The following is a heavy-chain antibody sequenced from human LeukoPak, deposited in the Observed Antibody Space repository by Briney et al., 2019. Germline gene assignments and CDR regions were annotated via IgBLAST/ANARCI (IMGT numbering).Heavy chain of an antibody. CDR2: IYYSGST. CDR3: ARQEGGSGWYPGWFDP. CDR1: GGSISSSSYY. Sequence: SETLSLTCTVSGGSISSSSYYWGWIRQPPGKGLEWIGSIYYSGSTYYNPSLKSRVTISVDTSKNQFSLKLSSVTAADTAVYYCARQEGGSGWYPGWFDPWGQGTLVTVSS. D-gene: IGHD6-19*01. J-gene: IGHJ5*02. V-gene: IGHV4-39*01.